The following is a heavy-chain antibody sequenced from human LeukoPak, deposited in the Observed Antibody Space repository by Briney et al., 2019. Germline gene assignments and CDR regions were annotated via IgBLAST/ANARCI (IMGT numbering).Heavy chain of an antibody. D-gene: IGHD6-6*01. CDR2: INPSGGST. J-gene: IGHJ4*02. V-gene: IGHV1-46*01. Sequence: ASVKVSCKASGYTFTSYYMHWVRQAPGQGLEWMGIINPSGGSTSYAQKFQGRVTMTRDTSTSTVYMELSSLRSEDTAVYYCARDGPRIAALGEDFDYWGQGTLVAVSS. CDR3: ARDGPRIAALGEDFDY. CDR1: GYTFTSYY.